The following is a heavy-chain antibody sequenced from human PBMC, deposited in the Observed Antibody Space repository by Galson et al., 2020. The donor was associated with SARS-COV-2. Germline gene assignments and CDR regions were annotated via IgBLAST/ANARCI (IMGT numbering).Heavy chain of an antibody. CDR1: GFTFSSYA. CDR2: ISYDGSNK. Sequence: GGSLRLSCAASGFTFSSYAMHWVRQAPGKGLEWVAVISYDGSNKYYADSVKGRFTISRDNSKNTLYLQMNSLRAEDTAVYYCARNYDGNSIDYRGQGTLVTVSS. D-gene: IGHD1-7*01. J-gene: IGHJ4*02. V-gene: IGHV3-30*04. CDR3: ARNYDGNSIDY.